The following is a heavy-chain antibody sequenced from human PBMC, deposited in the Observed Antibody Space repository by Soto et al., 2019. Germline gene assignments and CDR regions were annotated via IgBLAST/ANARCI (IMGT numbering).Heavy chain of an antibody. CDR2: ISGSGGST. Sequence: PGGSLRLSCAASGFTFSSYAMSWVRQAPGKGLEWVSAISGSGGSTYYADSVKGRFTISRDNSKNTLYLQMNSLRAEDTAVYYCAKVPNRRWLQLYYFDYWGQGTLVTVSS. V-gene: IGHV3-23*01. CDR3: AKVPNRRWLQLYYFDY. J-gene: IGHJ4*02. CDR1: GFTFSSYA. D-gene: IGHD5-12*01.